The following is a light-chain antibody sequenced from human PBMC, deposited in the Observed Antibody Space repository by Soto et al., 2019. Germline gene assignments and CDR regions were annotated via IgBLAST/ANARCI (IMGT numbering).Light chain of an antibody. CDR3: QQYNAYAVT. CDR1: QNIIRW. V-gene: IGKV1-5*01. Sequence: DIQVTQSPSTLSASVGDRVSITCRASQNIIRWLAWYQQKPGKATRLLIYDASSLESGVTSRFGGSGSGTEFTLTNSSLQPDDFATYYCQQYNAYAVTFGGGTKVEIK. J-gene: IGKJ4*01. CDR2: DAS.